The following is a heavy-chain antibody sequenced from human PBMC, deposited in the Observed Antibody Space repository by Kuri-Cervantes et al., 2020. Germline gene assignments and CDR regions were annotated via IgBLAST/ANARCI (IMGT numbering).Heavy chain of an antibody. Sequence: GESLKISCAASGFTFSSYAMHWVRQAPGKGLEYVSAISSNGGSTYYADSVKGRFTISRDNAKNSLNLQMNSLRAEDTALYYCARVGRKYYYYYMDVWGKGTTVTVSS. D-gene: IGHD2-15*01. V-gene: IGHV3-64*02. CDR2: ISSNGGST. J-gene: IGHJ6*03. CDR3: ARVGRKYYYYYMDV. CDR1: GFTFSSYA.